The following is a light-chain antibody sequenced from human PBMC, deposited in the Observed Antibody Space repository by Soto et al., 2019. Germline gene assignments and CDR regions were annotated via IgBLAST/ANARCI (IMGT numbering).Light chain of an antibody. CDR2: GAF. CDR3: QQRNTWPPVT. J-gene: IGKJ5*01. V-gene: IGKV3-11*01. CDR1: PSVTNF. Sequence: EIVLTQSPATLSLSPGERSTLSCRASPSVTNFLAWYQQKPGQAPRLLIYGAFNRATGIPARFSGSWSGTHFTLTISSLEPEDFAVYYCQQRNTWPPVTFGQGTRLEIK.